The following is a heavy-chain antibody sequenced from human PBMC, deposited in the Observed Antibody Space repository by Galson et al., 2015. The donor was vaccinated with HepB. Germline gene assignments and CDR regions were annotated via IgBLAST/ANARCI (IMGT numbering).Heavy chain of an antibody. CDR1: GFTFSSYG. D-gene: IGHD3-3*01. CDR3: AKDRGLFRLRFLGMDV. CDR2: ISYDGSNK. Sequence: SLRLSCAASGFTFSSYGMHWVRQAPGKGLEWVAVISYDGSNKYYADSVKGRFTISRDNSKNTLYLRMNSLRAEDTAVYYCAKDRGLFRLRFLGMDVWCQGTTVTVSS. J-gene: IGHJ6*02. V-gene: IGHV3-30*18.